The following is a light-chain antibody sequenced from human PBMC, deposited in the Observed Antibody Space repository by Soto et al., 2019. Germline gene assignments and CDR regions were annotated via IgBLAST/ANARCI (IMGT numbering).Light chain of an antibody. CDR3: QLYGGSHMFS. CDR2: DAS. CDR1: QSVSSY. Sequence: EIVLTQSPATLSLSPGERATLSCRASQSVSSYLAWYQQKPGQAPRLLIYDASNRATGIPARFSGSGSGTDFTLTISGLEPEDFAVYYCQLYGGSHMFSFGQGTKLEIK. J-gene: IGKJ2*01. V-gene: IGKV3-11*01.